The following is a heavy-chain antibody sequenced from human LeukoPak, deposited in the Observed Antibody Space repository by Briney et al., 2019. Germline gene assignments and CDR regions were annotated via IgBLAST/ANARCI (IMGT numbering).Heavy chain of an antibody. Sequence: GESLKISGKDSGYSYTTYWIGWVRQMPGKGLEWIGNINPGDSDTKYSPSLHGQVTMSADKSISTAYLQWSSLKASDTAMYYCARLPYYDILTGYSYFVYWGQGTLVTVSS. CDR1: GYSYTTYW. V-gene: IGHV5-51*01. CDR2: INPGDSDT. D-gene: IGHD3-9*01. CDR3: ARLPYYDILTGYSYFVY. J-gene: IGHJ4*02.